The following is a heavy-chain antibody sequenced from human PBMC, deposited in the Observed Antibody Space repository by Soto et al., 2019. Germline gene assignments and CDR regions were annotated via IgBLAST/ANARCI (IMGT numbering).Heavy chain of an antibody. J-gene: IGHJ4*02. CDR3: ARGGENTGYFFDY. CDR2: INHGGNS. CDR1: GGSLSDYS. Sequence: SETLSLRCAVYGGSLSDYSWTWIRQPPGKGLEWIGEINHGGNSKYNPSLKSRVTMSVDKSKNQFSLILTAVTAADTAVYHCARGGENTGYFFDYWGQGTLVTVSS. D-gene: IGHD5-12*01. V-gene: IGHV4-34*01.